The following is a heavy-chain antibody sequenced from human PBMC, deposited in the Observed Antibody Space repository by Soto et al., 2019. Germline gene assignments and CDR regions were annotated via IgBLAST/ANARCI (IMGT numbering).Heavy chain of an antibody. Sequence: GGSLRLSCAASGFTFSSYSMNWVRQAPGKGLEWVSYISSSSSTIYYADSVKGRFTISRDNAKNSLYLQMNSLRDEDTAVYYCARTPDYSNYRHLDYWGQGTLVTVSS. V-gene: IGHV3-48*02. CDR3: ARTPDYSNYRHLDY. D-gene: IGHD4-4*01. CDR1: GFTFSSYS. J-gene: IGHJ4*02. CDR2: ISSSSSTI.